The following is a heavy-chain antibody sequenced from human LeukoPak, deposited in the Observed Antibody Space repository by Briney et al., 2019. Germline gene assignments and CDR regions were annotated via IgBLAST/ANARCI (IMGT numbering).Heavy chain of an antibody. D-gene: IGHD3-3*01. Sequence: PSETLSLTCSVSGGAISSSDDYWGWIRQPPGKGLEWIGSIYHSGSTHYNPSLNSRVTMSVDTSKNQVSLKLSSVTAADTAVYYCARNEHYDSWSEYLGYFDYWGQGTLVTVSS. J-gene: IGHJ4*02. CDR2: IYHSGST. V-gene: IGHV4-39*07. CDR3: ARNEHYDSWSEYLGYFDY. CDR1: GGAISSSDDY.